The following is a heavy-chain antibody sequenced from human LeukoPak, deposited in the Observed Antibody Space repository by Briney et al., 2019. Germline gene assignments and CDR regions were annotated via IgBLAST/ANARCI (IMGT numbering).Heavy chain of an antibody. J-gene: IGHJ4*02. D-gene: IGHD6-19*01. CDR3: ARGLPSSGTLYYFDY. CDR2: INHSGST. CDR1: GGSFSGYY. V-gene: IGHV4-34*01. Sequence: SETLSLTCAVYGGSFSGYYWSWIRQPPGKGLEWIGEINHSGSTNYNPSLKSRVTISVDTSKNQFSLKLSSVTAADTAVYYCARGLPSSGTLYYFDYWGQGTLVTVSS.